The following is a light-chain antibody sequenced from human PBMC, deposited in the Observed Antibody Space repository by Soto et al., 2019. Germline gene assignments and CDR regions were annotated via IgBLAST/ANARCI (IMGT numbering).Light chain of an antibody. V-gene: IGKV4-1*01. Sequence: DIVITHSPDSLAVSLGERATMNCKSGQSLLYGSDNKNYLAWYQQKPGQAPRLLISGASTGATGIPPRFRGSGSGTEFTLTVDTLQSEDIAIYYCQQYYHWPVTFGGGTKVDIK. CDR2: GAS. J-gene: IGKJ4*01. CDR3: QQYYHWPVT. CDR1: QSLLYGSDNKNY.